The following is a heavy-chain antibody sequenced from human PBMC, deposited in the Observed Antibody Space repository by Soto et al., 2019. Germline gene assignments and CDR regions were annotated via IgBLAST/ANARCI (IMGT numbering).Heavy chain of an antibody. Sequence: QPGGSLRLSCAASGFTFSSYGMHWVRQAPGKGLEWVAVISYDGSNKYYADSVKGRFTISRDNSKNTLYLQMNSLRAEDTAVYYCAKDAPWIHSSGWFEYYFDYWGQGTLVTVSS. CDR1: GFTFSSYG. CDR2: ISYDGSNK. V-gene: IGHV3-30*18. CDR3: AKDAPWIHSSGWFEYYFDY. D-gene: IGHD6-19*01. J-gene: IGHJ4*02.